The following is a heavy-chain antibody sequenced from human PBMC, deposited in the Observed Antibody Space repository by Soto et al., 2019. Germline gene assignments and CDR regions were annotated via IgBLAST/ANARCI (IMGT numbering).Heavy chain of an antibody. CDR2: IYYSGST. D-gene: IGHD3-22*01. V-gene: IGHV4-59*01. Sequence: PSETLPLTCTVSGGCISSYYLSWIRQPPGKGLEWIGYIYYSGSTNYNPSLQSRVTISVATSKNQFSLKLSSVTAADTAVYYCSRVAPSTLPPSDNSGYSQFDIRGQETMVTISS. CDR1: GGCISSYY. CDR3: SRVAPSTLPPSDNSGYSQFDI. J-gene: IGHJ3*02.